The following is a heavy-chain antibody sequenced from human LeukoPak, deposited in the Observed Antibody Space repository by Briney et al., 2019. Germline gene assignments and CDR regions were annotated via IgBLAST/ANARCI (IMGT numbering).Heavy chain of an antibody. D-gene: IGHD5-24*01. Sequence: SETLSLTCAVSGYSISSGYYWGWIRQPPGKGLEWIGSIYHSGSTYYNPSLKSRVTISVDTSKNQFSLKLSSVTAAGTAVSYCARQVGGDGYNGGALDILVQGRIVTDSS. J-gene: IGHJ3*02. CDR2: IYHSGST. V-gene: IGHV4-38-2*01. CDR1: GYSISSGYY. CDR3: ARQVGGDGYNGGALDI.